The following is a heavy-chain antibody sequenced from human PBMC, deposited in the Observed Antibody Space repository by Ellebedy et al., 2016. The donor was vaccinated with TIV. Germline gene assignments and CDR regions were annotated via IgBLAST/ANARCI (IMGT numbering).Heavy chain of an antibody. Sequence: AASVKVSCKASGYTFTSYAMHWVRQAPGQRLEWMGWINAGNGNTKYSQKFQGRVTITRDTSASTAYMELSSLRSEDTAVYYCARWRWHQSEFDYWGQGTLVTVSS. D-gene: IGHD5-24*01. CDR2: INAGNGNT. CDR3: ARWRWHQSEFDY. CDR1: GYTFTSYA. J-gene: IGHJ4*02. V-gene: IGHV1-3*01.